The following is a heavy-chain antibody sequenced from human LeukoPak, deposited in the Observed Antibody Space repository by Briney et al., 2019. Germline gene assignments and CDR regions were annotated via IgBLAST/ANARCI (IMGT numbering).Heavy chain of an antibody. CDR1: GFTFSSYW. Sequence: QTGGSLRLSCAASGFTFSSYWMHWVRQAPGRGLVWVSRINSDGSSTSYADSVKGRFTISRDNAKNTLYLQMNSLRAEDTAVYYCARPGRWDTEFDYWGQGTLVTVSS. CDR3: ARPGRWDTEFDY. J-gene: IGHJ4*02. D-gene: IGHD5-18*01. CDR2: INSDGSST. V-gene: IGHV3-74*01.